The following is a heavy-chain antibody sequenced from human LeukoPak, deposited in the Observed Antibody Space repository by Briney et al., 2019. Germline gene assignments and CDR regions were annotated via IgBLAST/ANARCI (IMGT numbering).Heavy chain of an antibody. CDR1: GYTFTDYY. J-gene: IGHJ4*02. CDR2: INPSSGGT. D-gene: IGHD6-13*01. Sequence: ASVKVSCKPSGYTFTDYYMQWVRQAPGQGLEWMGWINPSSGGTNYAQKFQGRVTMTRDTSISTAYMDLSRLRSDDTAVYYCASGVSSSWYSDYWGQGTLVTVSS. V-gene: IGHV1-2*02. CDR3: ASGVSSSWYSDY.